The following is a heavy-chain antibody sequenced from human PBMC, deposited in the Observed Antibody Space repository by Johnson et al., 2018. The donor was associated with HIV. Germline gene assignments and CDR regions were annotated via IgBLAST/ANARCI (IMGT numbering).Heavy chain of an antibody. J-gene: IGHJ3*02. CDR1: GFTVSSNY. CDR2: ISSNGGST. Sequence: HVQLVESGGGLIQPGGSLRLSCAASGFTVSSNYMSWVRQAPGKGLEYVSAISSNGGSTYYADSVKGRFTISRDNSKNTLYLQMNSLRAEDTAVYYCATVVVITQDAFDIWGQGTMVTVSS. V-gene: IGHV3-64*04. CDR3: ATVVVITQDAFDI. D-gene: IGHD3-22*01.